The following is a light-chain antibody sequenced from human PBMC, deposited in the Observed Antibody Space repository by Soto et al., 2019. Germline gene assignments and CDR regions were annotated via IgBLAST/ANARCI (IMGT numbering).Light chain of an antibody. CDR1: QGISNY. Sequence: DIQMTQSPSSLSASVGDRVTITCRASQGISNYLAWYQQKPGKVPKLLIYAASTLQSGVPSRFSGSGSGTHLTLTISSLQPEDVAIYYCQKYNSAPRTFGQGTKVEI. CDR2: AAS. CDR3: QKYNSAPRT. V-gene: IGKV1-27*01. J-gene: IGKJ1*01.